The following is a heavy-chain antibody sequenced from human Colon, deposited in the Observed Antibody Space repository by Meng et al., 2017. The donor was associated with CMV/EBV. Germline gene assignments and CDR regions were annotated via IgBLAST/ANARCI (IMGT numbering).Heavy chain of an antibody. CDR1: GYSFVNHN. J-gene: IGHJ1*01. CDR3: ARGLRSAWQPA. V-gene: IGHV1-8*01. Sequence: ASVKVSCKASGYSFVNHNLNWARQATGHGLEWMAWLNPNSGATGYAQRFQGRITVTWDTSTRTMHLELSGLTPQDTGVYYCARGLRSAWQPAWGQGTLVPVSS. CDR2: LNPNSGAT. D-gene: IGHD6-19*01.